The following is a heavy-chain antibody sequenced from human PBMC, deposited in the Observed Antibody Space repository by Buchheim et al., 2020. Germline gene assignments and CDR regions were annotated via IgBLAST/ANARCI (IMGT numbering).Heavy chain of an antibody. V-gene: IGHV3-30*04. Sequence: QVQLVESGGGVVQPGRSLRLSCAASGFTFSSYAMHWVRQAPGKGLEWVAVISYDGSNKYYADSVKGRFTISRDNSKNTLYLQMNSLRAEDTAVYYCARDQVKRITIFGVVPRRRSNWFDPWGQGTL. CDR3: ARDQVKRITIFGVVPRRRSNWFDP. D-gene: IGHD3-3*01. CDR1: GFTFSSYA. J-gene: IGHJ5*02. CDR2: ISYDGSNK.